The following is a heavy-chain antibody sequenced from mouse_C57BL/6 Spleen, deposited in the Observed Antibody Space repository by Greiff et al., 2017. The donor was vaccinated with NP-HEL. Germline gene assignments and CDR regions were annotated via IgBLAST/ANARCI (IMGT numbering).Heavy chain of an antibody. CDR3: ARGVAGDMDY. D-gene: IGHD2-13*01. J-gene: IGHJ4*01. CDR2: INPNNGGT. Sequence: EVQLQQSGPELVKPGASVKIPCKASGYTFTDDNMDWVKQSHGKSLEWIGDINPNNGGTIYNQTIKVKVTLTVDKSSRTAYMELRRLTAEDTAVYYGARGVAGDMDYLGQGTSVTVSS. CDR1: GYTFTDDN. V-gene: IGHV1-18*01.